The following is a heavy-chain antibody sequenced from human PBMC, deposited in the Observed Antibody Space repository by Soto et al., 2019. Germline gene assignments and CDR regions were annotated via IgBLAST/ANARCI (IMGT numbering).Heavy chain of an antibody. CDR3: ARDLALGYCSSTSCYRYYGMDV. CDR1: GGSISSGGYY. J-gene: IGHJ6*02. D-gene: IGHD2-2*02. CDR2: IYYSGST. Sequence: SETLSLTCTLSGGSISSGGYYWSWIRQHPGKGLEWIGYIYYSGSTYYNPSLKSRVTISVDRSKNQFSLRLSSVTAADTAVYYCARDLALGYCSSTSCYRYYGMDVWGQGTTVTVSS. V-gene: IGHV4-31*03.